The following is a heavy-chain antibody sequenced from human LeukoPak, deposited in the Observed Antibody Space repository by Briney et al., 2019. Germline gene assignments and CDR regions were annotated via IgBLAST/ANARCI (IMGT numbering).Heavy chain of an antibody. V-gene: IGHV1-2*02. CDR2: INPKSGST. Sequence: ASVKVSCKASGYTFTDYFMNWVRQAPGQGLEWMGWINPKSGSTVYAQKFQGRVTMTRDTPSSTAYMELSRLRSDDTAVYYCARAGNQLYYYYYYMDVWGKGTTVTVSS. J-gene: IGHJ6*03. CDR3: ARAGNQLYYYYYYMDV. D-gene: IGHD2-2*01. CDR1: GYTFTDYF.